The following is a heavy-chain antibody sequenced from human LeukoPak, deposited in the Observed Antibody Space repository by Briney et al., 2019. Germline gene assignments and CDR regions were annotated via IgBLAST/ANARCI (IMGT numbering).Heavy chain of an antibody. Sequence: PSETLSLTCTVSGGSLSSSYWSWIRQPAGKGLEWIGRIYTSGSTNYNPSLKSRVTMSVDRSRNQFSLRLSSVTAADTAVYYCAREDRDTAGADYWGQGTLVTISS. CDR1: GGSLSSSY. CDR3: AREDRDTAGADY. J-gene: IGHJ4*02. CDR2: IYTSGST. D-gene: IGHD5-18*01. V-gene: IGHV4-4*07.